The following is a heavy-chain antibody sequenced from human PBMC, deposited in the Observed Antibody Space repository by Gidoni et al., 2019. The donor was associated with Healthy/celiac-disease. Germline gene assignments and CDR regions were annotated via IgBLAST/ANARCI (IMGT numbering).Heavy chain of an antibody. CDR1: GFTFSSYS. V-gene: IGHV3-21*01. CDR3: ASSGWPKGYFDY. D-gene: IGHD6-19*01. J-gene: IGHJ4*02. CDR2: ISSSSSYI. Sequence: EVQLVESGGGLVKPGGSPSLSCAASGFTFSSYSMNWVRQAPGKGLEWVSSISSSSSYIYYADSVKGRFTISRDNAKNSLYLQMNSLRAEDTAVYYCASSGWPKGYFDYWGQGTLVTVSS.